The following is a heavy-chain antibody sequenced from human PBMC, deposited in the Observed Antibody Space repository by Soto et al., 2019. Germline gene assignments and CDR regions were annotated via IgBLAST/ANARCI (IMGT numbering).Heavy chain of an antibody. D-gene: IGHD3-9*01. CDR3: ARGRAEDYDILTAYYTYFCDC. Sequence: SETLSVTCTVSGDSISRGAYYWSWIRQDPVKGLEWIGYISNSGRTYYNPSLKSRLTISVDTSKNQFSLKLSSVTAADTAVYYCARGRAEDYDILTAYYTYFCDCWGQGTLVTIS. CDR2: ISNSGRT. J-gene: IGHJ4*02. V-gene: IGHV4-31*03. CDR1: GDSISRGAYY.